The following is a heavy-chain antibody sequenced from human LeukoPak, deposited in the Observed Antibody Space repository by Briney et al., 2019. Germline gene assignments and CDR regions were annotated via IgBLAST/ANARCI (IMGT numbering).Heavy chain of an antibody. CDR1: GGTFSSYA. J-gene: IGHJ6*03. Sequence: ASVKVSSKASGGTFSSYAISWVRQAPGQGLEWMGGIIPIFGTANYAQKFQGRVTITADESTSAAYMELSSLRSEDTAVYYCASQLGGEEELVAYYMDVWGKGTTVTVSS. V-gene: IGHV1-69*01. D-gene: IGHD2-8*02. CDR2: IIPIFGTA. CDR3: ASQLGGEEELVAYYMDV.